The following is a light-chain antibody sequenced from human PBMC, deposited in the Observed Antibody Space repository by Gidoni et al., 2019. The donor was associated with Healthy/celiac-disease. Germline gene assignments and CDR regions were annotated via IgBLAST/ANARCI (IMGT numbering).Light chain of an antibody. J-gene: IGKJ1*01. CDR2: AAS. V-gene: IGKV1-27*01. CDR3: QKYNSAPQWT. Sequence: DIQMTQSPSSLSASVGDRVTITCRASQGISNDLAWYQQKPGKVPKLLIYAASTLQSGVPSRFSGSGSGTDFTLTISSLQPDDVATYYCQKYNSAPQWTFGQGTKVEIK. CDR1: QGISND.